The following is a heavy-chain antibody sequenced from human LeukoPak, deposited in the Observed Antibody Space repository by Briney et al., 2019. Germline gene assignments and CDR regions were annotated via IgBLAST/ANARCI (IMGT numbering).Heavy chain of an antibody. D-gene: IGHD1-26*01. CDR1: GFTLSSYS. Sequence: GGSLRLSCAASGFTLSSYSMNWVRQAPGKGLKWVSHITSGGSTISYADSVKGRFTISRDIAKNSLYLQMNSLRAEDTAVYYCARVSHGGIYTFDYWGQGTLVTVSS. V-gene: IGHV3-48*01. CDR3: ARVSHGGIYTFDY. J-gene: IGHJ4*02. CDR2: ITSGGSTI.